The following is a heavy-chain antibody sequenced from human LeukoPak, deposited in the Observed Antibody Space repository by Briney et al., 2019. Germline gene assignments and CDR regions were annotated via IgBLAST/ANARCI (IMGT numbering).Heavy chain of an antibody. J-gene: IGHJ3*02. CDR3: ARGKIFGVVHDAFDI. CDR1: VFTLSRNY. Sequence: PGGSLRLSCAASVFTLSRNYMSWVRHAPGKGLEGVSVFYSGGSTLYADSVKGRFPISRDNSKNTLYLQMNSLRAEDTAVYYCARGKIFGVVHDAFDIWGQGTMVTVSS. V-gene: IGHV3-66*01. D-gene: IGHD3-3*01. CDR2: FYSGGST.